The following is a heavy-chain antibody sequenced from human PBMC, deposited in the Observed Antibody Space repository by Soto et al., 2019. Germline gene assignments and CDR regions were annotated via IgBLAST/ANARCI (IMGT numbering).Heavy chain of an antibody. CDR3: TSHLCDLSFPRAFDI. CDR2: IRSKTNSYAT. V-gene: IGHV3-73*01. CDR1: GFTVSGSA. Sequence: EVQLVESGGGLVQPGGSLKLSCAASGFTVSGSAVHWVRQASGKGLEWVGRIRSKTNSYATAYAASVKGRFTISRDDSKNTAYLQMNSLKTEDTAVYYLTSHLCDLSFPRAFDIWGQGTMVTVSS. D-gene: IGHD3-16*02. J-gene: IGHJ3*02.